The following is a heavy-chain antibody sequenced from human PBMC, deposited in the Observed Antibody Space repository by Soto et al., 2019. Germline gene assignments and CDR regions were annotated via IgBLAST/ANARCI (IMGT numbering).Heavy chain of an antibody. V-gene: IGHV1-18*01. CDR3: ARGRHGDY. J-gene: IGHJ4*02. CDR1: GYAFTTYG. CDR2: ISAHNGNT. Sequence: QVHLVQSGAEVKKPGASVKVSYKGSGYAFTTYGITWVRQAPGQGLEWMGWISAHNGNTNYAQKLQGRVTVTRDTSTSTAYMELRGLRSDDTAVYYCARGRHGDYWGQGALVTVSS.